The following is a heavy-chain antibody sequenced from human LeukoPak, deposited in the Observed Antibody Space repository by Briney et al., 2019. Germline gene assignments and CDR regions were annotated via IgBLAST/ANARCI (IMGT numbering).Heavy chain of an antibody. CDR3: ARDFPRFAAAGNFDY. CDR1: GFSFRDRY. J-gene: IGHJ4*02. D-gene: IGHD6-13*01. V-gene: IGHV3-11*04. CDR2: ISPNSDNI. Sequence: GGSLRLSCAATGFSFRDRYMSWIRQAPGKGMEWVAYISPNSDNIHYADSVKGRFTISRDNAKNSLFLQVNSLRAEDTAVYYCARDFPRFAAAGNFDYWGQRTLVTVSS.